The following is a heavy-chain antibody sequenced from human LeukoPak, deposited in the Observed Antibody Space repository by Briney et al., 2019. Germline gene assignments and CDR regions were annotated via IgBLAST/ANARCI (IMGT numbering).Heavy chain of an antibody. CDR3: ARDLGMGATPQFDY. J-gene: IGHJ4*02. CDR2: IIPIFGTA. V-gene: IGHV1-69*05. CDR1: GGTFSSYA. Sequence: SVKVSCKASGGTFSSYAISWVRQAPGQGLEWMGGIIPIFGTANYAQKLQGRVTMTTDTSTSTAYMELRSLRSDDTAVYYCARDLGMGATPQFDYWGQGTLVTVSS. D-gene: IGHD1-26*01.